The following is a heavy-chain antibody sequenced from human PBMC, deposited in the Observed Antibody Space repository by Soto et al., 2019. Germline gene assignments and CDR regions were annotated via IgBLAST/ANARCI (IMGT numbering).Heavy chain of an antibody. Sequence: QLRLQESGSGLVKPSKTLSLTCAVSGGAINSGDFSWSWIRQPSGKGLEWIGYIYQSGKTFFNPSLRIRFVIAMDKSKNQFSLQLTSVLAADKALYYCARSLVTSDGFDVWGQGTLVTVSS. J-gene: IGHJ3*01. CDR2: IYQSGKT. CDR1: GGAINSGDFS. CDR3: ARSLVTSDGFDV. V-gene: IGHV4-30-2*01. D-gene: IGHD2-21*02.